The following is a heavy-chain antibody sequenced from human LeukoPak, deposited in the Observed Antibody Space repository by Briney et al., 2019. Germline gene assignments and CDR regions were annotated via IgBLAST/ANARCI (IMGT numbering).Heavy chain of an antibody. CDR1: GFTVSSNY. D-gene: IGHD3-22*01. J-gene: IGHJ4*02. CDR2: ISGSGGST. Sequence: GGSLRLSCAASGFTVSSNYMNWVRQAPGKGLEWVSAISGSGGSTYYADSVKGRFTISRDNSKNTLYLQMNSLRAEDTAVYYCAKEDNYDSSGYYTAFDYWGQGTLVTVSS. V-gene: IGHV3-23*01. CDR3: AKEDNYDSSGYYTAFDY.